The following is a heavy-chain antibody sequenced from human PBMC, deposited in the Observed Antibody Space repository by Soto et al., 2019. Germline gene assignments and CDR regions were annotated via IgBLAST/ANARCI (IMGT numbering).Heavy chain of an antibody. CDR3: TIGSWSGEVFDI. V-gene: IGHV1-69*02. CDR2: IIPMLGIA. Sequence: QVQLVQSGAEVKKPGSAVKVSCKDSGGTFSTYSMFWVRQAPGQGLEWMGRIIPMLGIANYARKFQGRVTITADKSTGTAYMELSSLRSEDTALYYCTIGSWSGEVFDIWGQGTMVTVSS. CDR1: GGTFSTYS. D-gene: IGHD2-21*01. J-gene: IGHJ3*02.